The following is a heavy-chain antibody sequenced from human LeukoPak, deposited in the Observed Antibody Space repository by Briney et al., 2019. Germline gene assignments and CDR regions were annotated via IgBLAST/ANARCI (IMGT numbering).Heavy chain of an antibody. J-gene: IGHJ3*02. D-gene: IGHD1-26*01. Sequence: SETLSLTCAVSGYSISSGYYWGWIRQPPGKGLEWIGSVYHSGSTYYNPSLKSRVTMSVDTSKNQFSLKLSSVTAADTAVYYCARHQWELGAFDIWGQGTTVTVFS. CDR3: ARHQWELGAFDI. V-gene: IGHV4-38-2*01. CDR1: GYSISSGYY. CDR2: VYHSGST.